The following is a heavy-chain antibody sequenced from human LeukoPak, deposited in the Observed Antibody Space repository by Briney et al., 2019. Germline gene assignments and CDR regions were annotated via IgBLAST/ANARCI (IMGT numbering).Heavy chain of an antibody. CDR1: GYKFTDYW. J-gene: IGHJ4*02. Sequence: GESLKISCKASGYKFTDYWIGWVRQVPGKGLEWMGIIYPGDSETRYSPSFQGQVTISVDKSISTAYLQWSSLKASDTAMYYCARRPWLSPFDYWGQGTLVTISS. V-gene: IGHV5-51*01. CDR3: ARRPWLSPFDY. D-gene: IGHD5-12*01. CDR2: IYPGDSET.